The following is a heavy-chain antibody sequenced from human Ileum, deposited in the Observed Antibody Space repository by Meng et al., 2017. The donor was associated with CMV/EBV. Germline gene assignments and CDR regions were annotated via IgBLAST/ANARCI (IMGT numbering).Heavy chain of an antibody. V-gene: IGHV3-74*01. CDR2: INSDANTI. J-gene: IGHJ4*02. D-gene: IGHD1-26*01. CDR3: ARAGSYRHDY. CDR1: GFTFSNYW. Sequence: EGQLVESGGGVVQPGGSLRLSCEASGFTFSNYWMHWVRQAPGQGLLWVSRINSDANTIDYADSVKGRFTISRDNAKNTLYLQMNSLRAEDTAVYYCARAGSYRHDYWGQGTLVTVSS.